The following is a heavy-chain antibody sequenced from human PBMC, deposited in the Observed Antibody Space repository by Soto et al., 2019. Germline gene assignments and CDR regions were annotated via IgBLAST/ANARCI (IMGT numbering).Heavy chain of an antibody. J-gene: IGHJ4*02. V-gene: IGHV1-18*01. Sequence: GASVKVSCKASGYTFTSYVISWVRQAPGQGLEWMGWISAYNGNTNYAQKLQGRVTMTTDTSTSAAYMELRSLRSDDTAVYYCARDYYDSSGYYNFDFWGQGTLVTVSS. CDR1: GYTFTSYV. D-gene: IGHD3-22*01. CDR2: ISAYNGNT. CDR3: ARDYYDSSGYYNFDF.